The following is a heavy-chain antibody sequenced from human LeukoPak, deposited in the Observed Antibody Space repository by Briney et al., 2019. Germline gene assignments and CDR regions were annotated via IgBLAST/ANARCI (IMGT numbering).Heavy chain of an antibody. CDR2: ISSSSSTI. Sequence: PGGSLRLSCAASGFTFSSYSMNWVRQAPGKGLEWVSYISSSSSTIYYADSVKGRFTISRDNAKNSLYLQMNSLRDEDTAVYYRAREDSSSSDPFDYWGQGTLVTVSS. CDR3: AREDSSSSDPFDY. D-gene: IGHD6-6*01. V-gene: IGHV3-48*02. J-gene: IGHJ4*02. CDR1: GFTFSSYS.